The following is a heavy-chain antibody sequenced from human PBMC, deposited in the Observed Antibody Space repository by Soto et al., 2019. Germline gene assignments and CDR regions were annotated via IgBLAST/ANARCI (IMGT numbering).Heavy chain of an antibody. J-gene: IGHJ6*02. CDR1: GYSFTSYL. CDR3: ASPLGYCSSTSSCMDV. V-gene: IGHV5-10-1*01. D-gene: IGHD2-2*01. CDR2: IDPSDSYT. Sequence: PGESLKISCKGSGYSFTSYLISWVRQMPGKGLEWMGRIDPSDSYTNYSPSFQGHVTISADKSISTAYLQWSSLKASDTAMYYCASPLGYCSSTSSCMDVWGQGTTVTVSS.